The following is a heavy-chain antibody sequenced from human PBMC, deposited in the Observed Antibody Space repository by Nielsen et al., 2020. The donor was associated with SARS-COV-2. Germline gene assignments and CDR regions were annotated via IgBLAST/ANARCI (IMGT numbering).Heavy chain of an antibody. J-gene: IGHJ4*02. CDR1: GGSFGGYY. Sequence: SETLSLTCAVYGGSFGGYYWSWIRQPPGKGLEWIGEVNYRGGTNYNPSLKSRVTISMDASKNQFSLKLSSVTAADTAVYYCARGTCGGSCYSNSYYFDYWGQGTLVTVSS. CDR2: VNYRGGT. CDR3: ARGTCGGSCYSNSYYFDY. D-gene: IGHD2-15*01. V-gene: IGHV4-34*01.